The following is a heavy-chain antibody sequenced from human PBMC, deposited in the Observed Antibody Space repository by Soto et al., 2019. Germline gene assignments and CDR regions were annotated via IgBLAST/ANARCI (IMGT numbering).Heavy chain of an antibody. D-gene: IGHD5-18*01. Sequence: QVQLVQSGAEEKKPGASVKVSCKASGYTFTSYAMHWVRQAPGQRLEWMGWINAGNGNTKYSQKFQGRVTITRDTSASTAYMELSSLSSEDTAVYYCARDHPWDSYGYAYYWGQGTLVTVSS. J-gene: IGHJ4*02. V-gene: IGHV1-3*05. CDR1: GYTFTSYA. CDR2: INAGNGNT. CDR3: ARDHPWDSYGYAYY.